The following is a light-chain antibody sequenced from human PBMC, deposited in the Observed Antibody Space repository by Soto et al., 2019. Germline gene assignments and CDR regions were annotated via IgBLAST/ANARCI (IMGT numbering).Light chain of an antibody. CDR1: QDIRNF. J-gene: IGKJ4*01. Sequence: DIQMTQSPSSLSASGGDRITITCRASQDIRNFLNWYQQKPGRAPKVLIYGASTLQSGVPSRFSGSGSGTEFTLTISSLQPEDFATYYCQQSCGFPLTFGGGTKVQI. V-gene: IGKV1-39*01. CDR2: GAS. CDR3: QQSCGFPLT.